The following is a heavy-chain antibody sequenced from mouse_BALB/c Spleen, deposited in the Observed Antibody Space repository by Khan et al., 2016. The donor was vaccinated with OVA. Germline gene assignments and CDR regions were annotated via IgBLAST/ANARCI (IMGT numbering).Heavy chain of an antibody. CDR3: ARDRIDY. V-gene: IGHV1-7*01. J-gene: IGHJ2*01. Sequence: VELVESGAELAKPGASVKMSCKASGYTFSNYCIHWVKQRPGQGLVWIGYNNPSSGYTYYNQTFNDKATLTTDKSSSTAYMQLSSLTSEDSAVYYCARDRIDYWGQGTTLTVSS. CDR2: NNPSSGYT. CDR1: GYTFSNYC.